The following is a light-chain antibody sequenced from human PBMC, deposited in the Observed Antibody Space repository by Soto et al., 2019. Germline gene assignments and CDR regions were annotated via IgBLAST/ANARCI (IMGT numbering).Light chain of an antibody. Sequence: EIVLTQYPGTLSLSPGERATLSCRASQSVSSSFLAWYQQKPGQAPRLLIYGASSRATGIPDRFSGSGSGTDFTLTISRLEPEDFAVYYCQQYGNSPQTFGQGTKVDI. J-gene: IGKJ1*01. CDR2: GAS. CDR3: QQYGNSPQT. CDR1: QSVSSSF. V-gene: IGKV3-20*01.